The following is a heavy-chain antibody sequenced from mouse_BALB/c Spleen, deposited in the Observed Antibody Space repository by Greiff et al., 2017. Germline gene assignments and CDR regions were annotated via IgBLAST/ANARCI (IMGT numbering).Heavy chain of an antibody. J-gene: IGHJ2*01. CDR2: IRNKANGYTT. CDR3: ARGGLDY. V-gene: IGHV7-3*02. Sequence: EVQLVESGGGLVQPGGSLRLSCATSGFTFTDYYMSWVRQPPGKALEWLGFIRNKANGYTTEYSASVKGRFTISRDNSQSILYLQMNTLRAEDSATYYCARGGLDYWGQGTTLTVSS. CDR1: GFTFTDYY.